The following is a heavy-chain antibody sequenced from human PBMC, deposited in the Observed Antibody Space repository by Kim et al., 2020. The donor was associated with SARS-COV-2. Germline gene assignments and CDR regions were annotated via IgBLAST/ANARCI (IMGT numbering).Heavy chain of an antibody. CDR2: IYYTGRT. V-gene: IGHV4-61*01. Sequence: SETLSLTCAVSGDSVSNDNYYWSWIRQPPGQGLEWIGYIYYTGRTDYNPSLKSRVTMSVDTSSNWFSLMLTSVTAADTAKYFCARTWGSFGWGDPHFDYWGQGILVTVST. D-gene: IGHD3-16*01. J-gene: IGHJ4*02. CDR1: GDSVSNDNYY. CDR3: ARTWGSFGWGDPHFDY.